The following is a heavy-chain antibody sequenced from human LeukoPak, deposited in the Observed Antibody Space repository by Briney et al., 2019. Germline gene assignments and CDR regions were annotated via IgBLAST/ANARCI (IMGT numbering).Heavy chain of an antibody. D-gene: IGHD6-19*01. CDR3: ARAVAGLYNWFDP. CDR2: INPNSGGT. CDR1: GYTFTGYY. J-gene: IGHJ5*02. Sequence: ASVKVSCKASGYTFTGYYMHWVRQAPGQGLEWMGWINPNSGGTNYAQKFQGRVTMTRDTSISTAYMELSRLRSDDTAVYYCARAVAGLYNWFDPWGQGTLVTVSS. V-gene: IGHV1-2*02.